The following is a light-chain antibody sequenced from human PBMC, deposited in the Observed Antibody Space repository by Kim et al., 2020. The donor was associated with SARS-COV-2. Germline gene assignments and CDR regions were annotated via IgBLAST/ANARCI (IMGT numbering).Light chain of an antibody. CDR3: QQSRTFPRT. V-gene: IGKV1-39*01. CDR1: QSIRYY. CDR2: GVS. Sequence: DIQMTQSPSSLSASVGDRVTIACRASQSIRYYLNWYQQKPGKAPKLLIYGVSNLESGVPSRFSGSGSGTDFTLTISSLLPEDFATYFCQQSRTFPRTFGQGTKLEIK. J-gene: IGKJ2*01.